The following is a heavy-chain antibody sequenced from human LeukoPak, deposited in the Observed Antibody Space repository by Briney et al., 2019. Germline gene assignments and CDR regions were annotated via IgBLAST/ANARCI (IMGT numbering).Heavy chain of an antibody. J-gene: IGHJ6*02. V-gene: IGHV3-33*01. Sequence: PGGSLRLSCAASGFTFSNYGMHWVRQAPGKWLEWVAVIWYAGSNEYYADSVKGRFTISRDNSKNTLYLQMNSLRAEDTAVYYCARHSSSLGYGDRYYYYYGMDVWGQGTTVTVSS. CDR1: GFTFSNYG. CDR2: IWYAGSNE. D-gene: IGHD4-17*01. CDR3: ARHSSSLGYGDRYYYYYGMDV.